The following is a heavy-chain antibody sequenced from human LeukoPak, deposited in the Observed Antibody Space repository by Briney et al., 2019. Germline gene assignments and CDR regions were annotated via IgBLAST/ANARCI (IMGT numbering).Heavy chain of an antibody. D-gene: IGHD3-3*01. V-gene: IGHV1-2*04. J-gene: IGHJ4*02. CDR2: INPNSGGT. CDR1: GGTFSSYA. Sequence: ASVKVSCKASGGTFSSYAISWVRQAPGQGLEWMGWINPNSGGTNYAQKFQGWVTMTRDTSISTAYMELSRLRSDDTAVYYCARGIDDFWSGYYYYFDYWGQGTLVTVSS. CDR3: ARGIDDFWSGYYYYFDY.